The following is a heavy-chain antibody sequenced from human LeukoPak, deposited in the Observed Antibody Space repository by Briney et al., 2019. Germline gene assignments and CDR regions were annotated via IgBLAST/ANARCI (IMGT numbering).Heavy chain of an antibody. J-gene: IGHJ4*02. CDR1: GFTFSSYS. V-gene: IGHV3-21*01. Sequence: PGGSLRLSCAASGFTFSSYSMNWVRQAPGKGLEWVSSISSSSSYIYYADSVMGRFTISRDNAKNSLYLQMNSLRAEDTAVYYCAKNGVRYSGYDRFDYWGQGTLVTVSS. CDR3: AKNGVRYSGYDRFDY. CDR2: ISSSSSYI. D-gene: IGHD5-12*01.